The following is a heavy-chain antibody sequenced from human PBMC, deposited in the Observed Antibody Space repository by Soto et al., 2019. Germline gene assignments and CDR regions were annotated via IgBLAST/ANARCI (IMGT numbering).Heavy chain of an antibody. Sequence: QVQLVQSGAEVKKPGASVKVSCKASGYTFTSYAMHWVRQAPGQRLAWMGWINAGNGNTKYSQKFQGRVTITRDTSASTADMERSSLRSEDTAVYYCARDWSIAAAGSDYYYGMDVWGQGTTVTVSS. CDR2: INAGNGNT. D-gene: IGHD6-13*01. CDR3: ARDWSIAAAGSDYYYGMDV. V-gene: IGHV1-3*01. CDR1: GYTFTSYA. J-gene: IGHJ6*02.